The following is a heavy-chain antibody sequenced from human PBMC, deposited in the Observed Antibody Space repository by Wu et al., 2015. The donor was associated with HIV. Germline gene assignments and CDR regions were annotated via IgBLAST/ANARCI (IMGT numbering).Heavy chain of an antibody. Sequence: QVQLVQSGGEVKKPGASVKVACKTSGYIFSDYGINWVRQAPGQGLEWMGWISAYNGNTKYSQKFQGRVNMTTDKSTSTAYMEVRSLRSDDTAVYYCARGHYYDTSSSPMYWGLGTLVTVSS. V-gene: IGHV1-18*01. CDR3: ARGHYYDTSSSPMY. J-gene: IGHJ4*02. CDR2: ISAYNGNT. D-gene: IGHD3-22*01. CDR1: GYIFSDYG.